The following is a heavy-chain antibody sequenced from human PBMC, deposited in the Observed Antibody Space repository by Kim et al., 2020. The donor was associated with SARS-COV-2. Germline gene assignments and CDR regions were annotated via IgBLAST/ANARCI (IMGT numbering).Heavy chain of an antibody. V-gene: IGHV4-31*03. CDR2: IYYSGST. CDR3: ARDRKDCSGGSCYSPHNWFDP. CDR1: GGSISSGGYY. Sequence: SETLSLTCTVSGGSISSGGYYWSWIRQHPGKGLEWIGYIYYSGSTYYNPSLKSRVTISVDTSKNQFSLKLSSVTAADTAVYYCARDRKDCSGGSCYSPHNWFDPWGQGTLVTVSS. D-gene: IGHD2-15*01. J-gene: IGHJ5*02.